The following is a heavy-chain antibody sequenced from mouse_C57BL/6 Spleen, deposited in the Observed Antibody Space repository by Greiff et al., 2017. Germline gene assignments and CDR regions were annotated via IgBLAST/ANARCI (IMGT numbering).Heavy chain of an antibody. CDR3: ARRESYYGSSHYYAMDY. Sequence: VQLQQSGPELVKPGASVKITCKASGYTFTDYNMDWVKQSHGKSLEWIGDINPNNGGTNYNQKFKGKATLTVDKSSSTAYMELRSLTSEDTAVYYCARRESYYGSSHYYAMDYWGQGTSVTVSS. CDR1: GYTFTDYN. D-gene: IGHD1-1*01. CDR2: INPNNGGT. J-gene: IGHJ4*01. V-gene: IGHV1-18*01.